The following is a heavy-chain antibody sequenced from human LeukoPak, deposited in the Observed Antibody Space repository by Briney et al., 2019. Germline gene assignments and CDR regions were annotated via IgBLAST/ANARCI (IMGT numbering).Heavy chain of an antibody. J-gene: IGHJ4*02. CDR2: INPNSGGT. CDR1: GGTFNSYA. V-gene: IGHV1-2*04. Sequence: GASVKVSCKASGGTFNSYAISWVRQAPGQGLEWMGWINPNSGGTNYAQKFQGWVTMTRDTSISTAYMELSRLRSDDTAVYYCARAPYCGGDCHAILDYWGQGTLVTVSS. D-gene: IGHD2-21*02. CDR3: ARAPYCGGDCHAILDY.